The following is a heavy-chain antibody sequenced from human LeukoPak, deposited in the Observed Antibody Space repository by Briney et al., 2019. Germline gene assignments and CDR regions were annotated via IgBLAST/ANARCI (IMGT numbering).Heavy chain of an antibody. CDR1: GFTFTTYS. J-gene: IGHJ4*02. Sequence: GGSLRLSCAASGFTFTTYSMNWVRQAPGKGLEWVGSIRSKAYGETTDYAASVKGRFTISRDDSNSIAYLQMNSLKTEDTAMYYCSRDRDGSGWYYFDSWGQGTLVTVSS. CDR2: IRSKAYGETT. D-gene: IGHD6-19*01. V-gene: IGHV3-49*04. CDR3: SRDRDGSGWYYFDS.